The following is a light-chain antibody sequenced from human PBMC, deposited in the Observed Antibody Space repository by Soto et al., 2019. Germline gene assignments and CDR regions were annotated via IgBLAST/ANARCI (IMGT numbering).Light chain of an antibody. Sequence: DIQMTQSPFTLSASVGDRVTITCRASQSMGSWLAWYQQRPGKAPKLLIYDVSTLKAGVPSRFSGSGSGTVFTLTINNLQPEDFATYYCQQYNSHSWTFGQGSRVEIK. CDR1: QSMGSW. J-gene: IGKJ1*01. CDR2: DVS. V-gene: IGKV1-5*01. CDR3: QQYNSHSWT.